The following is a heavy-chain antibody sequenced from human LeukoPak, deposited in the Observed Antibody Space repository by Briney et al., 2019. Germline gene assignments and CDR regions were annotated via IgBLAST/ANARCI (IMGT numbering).Heavy chain of an antibody. CDR1: GVSISSSSYY. D-gene: IGHD1-26*01. V-gene: IGHV4-39*07. CDR2: IYYSGST. J-gene: IGHJ4*02. CDR3: ARERGGSSVDY. Sequence: SETLSLTCTVSGVSISSSSYYWGWIRQPPGKGLEWIGSIYYSGSTYYNPSLKSRVTISVDTSKNQFSLKLSSVTAADTAVYYCARERGGSSVDYWGQGTLVTVSS.